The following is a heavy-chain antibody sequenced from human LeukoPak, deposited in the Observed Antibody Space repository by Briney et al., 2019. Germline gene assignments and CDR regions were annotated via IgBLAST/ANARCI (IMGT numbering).Heavy chain of an antibody. D-gene: IGHD6-19*01. CDR1: GFTFSSHA. CDR2: ISYDGSNK. V-gene: IGHV3-30-3*01. Sequence: GGSLRLSCAASGFTFSSHAMHWVRQAPGKGLEWVAVISYDGSNKYYADSVKGRFTISRDNSKNTLYLQMNSLRAEDTAVYYCARGHSSGWPLYPHFTYYYYYGMDVWGQGTTVTVSS. J-gene: IGHJ6*02. CDR3: ARGHSSGWPLYPHFTYYYYYGMDV.